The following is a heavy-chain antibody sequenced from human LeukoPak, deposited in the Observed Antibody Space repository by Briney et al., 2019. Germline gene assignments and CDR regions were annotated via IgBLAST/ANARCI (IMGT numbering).Heavy chain of an antibody. J-gene: IGHJ6*03. CDR3: ATQDIVVVPAASYYYYYMDV. CDR2: VYSSGST. CDR1: GGSISSGSYC. D-gene: IGHD2-2*01. V-gene: IGHV4-61*09. Sequence: PSETLSLTCTISGGSISSGSYCWSWIRQPGGKGLEWLGQVYSSGSTTYDPSLESRVTISVDTSKSQFSLKLRSVTAADTAVYYCATQDIVVVPAASYYYYYMDVWGKGTTVTVSS.